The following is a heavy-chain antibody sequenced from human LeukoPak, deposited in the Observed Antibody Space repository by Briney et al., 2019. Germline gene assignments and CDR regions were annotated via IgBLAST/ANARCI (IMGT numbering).Heavy chain of an antibody. J-gene: IGHJ4*02. V-gene: IGHV1-46*01. CDR3: ARGPYGSGYYNFDN. CDR1: GYSFSSYY. Sequence: ASVKVSCKTSGYSFSSYYLHWVRQAPGQGLEWVGTINPTGGSTNYAQKFQGRVTMTRDTSTSTVYMELSSLRSEDTAVYYCARGPYGSGYYNFDNWGQGTLVTVSS. CDR2: INPTGGST. D-gene: IGHD3-22*01.